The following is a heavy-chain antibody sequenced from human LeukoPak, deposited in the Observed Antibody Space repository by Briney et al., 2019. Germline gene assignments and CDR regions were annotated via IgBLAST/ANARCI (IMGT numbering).Heavy chain of an antibody. CDR2: IIPILGIA. V-gene: IGHV1-69*02. Sequence: GASVKVSCKTSGYTFTGYYMHWVRQAPGQGLEWMGRIIPILGIANYAQKFQGRVTITADKSTSTAYMELSSLRSEDTAVYYCARTTGQGYDAFDIWGQGTMVTVSS. CDR3: ARTTGQGYDAFDI. J-gene: IGHJ3*02. D-gene: IGHD1-14*01. CDR1: GYTFTGYY.